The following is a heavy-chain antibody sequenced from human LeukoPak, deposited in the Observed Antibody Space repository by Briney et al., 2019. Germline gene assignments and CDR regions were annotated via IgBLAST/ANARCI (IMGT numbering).Heavy chain of an antibody. CDR1: GDSISSSSYS. V-gene: IGHV4-39*01. CDR3: ARQWEDSRAWYRTFDM. J-gene: IGHJ3*02. D-gene: IGHD6-19*01. CDR2: IYYSGST. Sequence: PSETLSLTCTVSGDSISSSSYSWGWIRQTPGKRLEWIGSIYYSGSTYYNPSLASRLTISVDTSKNQFSLKLSSVTAADTALYYCARQWEDSRAWYRTFDMWGQGTMVTVSS.